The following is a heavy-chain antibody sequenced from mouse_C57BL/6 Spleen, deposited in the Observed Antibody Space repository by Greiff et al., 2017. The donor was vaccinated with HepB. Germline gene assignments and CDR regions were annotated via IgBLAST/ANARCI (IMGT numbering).Heavy chain of an antibody. V-gene: IGHV5-6*01. D-gene: IGHD1-1*01. CDR2: ISSGGSYT. CDR3: ARHSPTTVDPYWYFDV. CDR1: GFTFSSYG. Sequence: EVKLMESGGDLVKPGGSLKLSCAASGFTFSSYGMSLVRQTPDKRLEWVATISSGGSYTYYPDSVKGRFTISRDNAKNTLYLQMSSLKSEDTAMYYCARHSPTTVDPYWYFDVWGTGTTVTVSS. J-gene: IGHJ1*03.